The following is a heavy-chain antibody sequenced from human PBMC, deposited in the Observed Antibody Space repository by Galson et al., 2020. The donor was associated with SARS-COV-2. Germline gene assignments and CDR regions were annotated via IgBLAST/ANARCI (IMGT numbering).Heavy chain of an antibody. CDR2: IYSDGST. V-gene: IGHV3-53*01. D-gene: IGHD3-16*01. Sequence: GGSLRLSCAASGFTVSANYMSWVRQAPGKGLEWVSVIYSDGSTSYTDSVKGRITISRDTSKNTLYLQMNSLRAEDSAVYYCARDRGGGYGLDGWGQGTTVTVSS. J-gene: IGHJ6*02. CDR1: GFTVSANY. CDR3: ARDRGGGYGLDG.